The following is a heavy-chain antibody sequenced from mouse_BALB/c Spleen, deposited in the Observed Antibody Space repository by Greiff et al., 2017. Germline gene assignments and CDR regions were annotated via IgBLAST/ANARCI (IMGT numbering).Heavy chain of an antibody. CDR2: INPSNGGT. Sequence: QVQLQQSGAELVKPGASVKLSCKASGYTFTSYYMYWVKQRPGQGLEWIGEINPSNGGTNFNEKFKSKATLTVDKSSSTAYMQLSSLTSEDSAVYYCTRETGSFAYWGQGTLVTVSA. J-gene: IGHJ3*01. CDR1: GYTFTSYY. D-gene: IGHD1-1*02. CDR3: TRETGSFAY. V-gene: IGHV1S81*02.